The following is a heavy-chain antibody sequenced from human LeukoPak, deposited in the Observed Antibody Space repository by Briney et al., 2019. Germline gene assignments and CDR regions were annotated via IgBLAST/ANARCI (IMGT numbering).Heavy chain of an antibody. D-gene: IGHD6-13*01. CDR3: ARRLIAAAGTGYYYYYYYMDV. CDR2: INHSGST. CDR1: GGSFSGYY. V-gene: IGHV4-34*01. J-gene: IGHJ6*03. Sequence: TSETLSLTCAVYGGSFSGYYWSWIRQPPGKGLEWIGEINHSGSTNYNPSLKGRVTISVDTSKNQFSLKLSSVTAADTAVYYCARRLIAAAGTGYYYYYYYMDVWGKGTTVTISS.